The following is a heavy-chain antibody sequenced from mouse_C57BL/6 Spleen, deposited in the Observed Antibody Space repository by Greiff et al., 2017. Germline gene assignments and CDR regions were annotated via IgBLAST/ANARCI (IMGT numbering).Heavy chain of an antibody. D-gene: IGHD2-3*01. Sequence: QVQLQQPGAELVKPGASVKMSCKASGYTFTSYWITWVKQRPGQGLEWIGDIYPGSGSTNYNEKFKSKATLTVDTSSSTAYMQLSSLTSEDSAVYYCAREGYSKYYFDYWGQGTTLTVSS. CDR2: IYPGSGST. CDR3: AREGYSKYYFDY. CDR1: GYTFTSYW. J-gene: IGHJ2*01. V-gene: IGHV1-55*01.